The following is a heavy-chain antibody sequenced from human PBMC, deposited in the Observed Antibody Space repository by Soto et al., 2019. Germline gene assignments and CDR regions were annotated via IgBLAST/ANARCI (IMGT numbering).Heavy chain of an antibody. Sequence: PGGSLRLSCAASGFTFSDYYMSWIRQAPGKGLEWVSYITTSSSYTNYADSVKGRFTISRDNAKNSLYLQMNSLRAEDTAVYYCAREGGAVVYWGQGTMVTVSS. V-gene: IGHV3-11*06. CDR2: ITTSSSYT. D-gene: IGHD1-26*01. CDR3: AREGGAVVY. J-gene: IGHJ4*02. CDR1: GFTFSDYY.